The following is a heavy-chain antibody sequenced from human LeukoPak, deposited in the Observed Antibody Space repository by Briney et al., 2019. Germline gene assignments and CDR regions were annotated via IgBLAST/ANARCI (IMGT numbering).Heavy chain of an antibody. D-gene: IGHD6-13*01. Sequence: GGSLRLSCAASGFTFSSYSMNWVRQAPGKGLEWVSYISSSGTTIYYADSVKGRFTISRDNAKNSLYLQMNSLRDEDTAVYYCARVWGLAVAGGEIEYWGQGTQVTVSS. J-gene: IGHJ4*02. V-gene: IGHV3-48*02. CDR1: GFTFSSYS. CDR2: ISSSGTTI. CDR3: ARVWGLAVAGGEIEY.